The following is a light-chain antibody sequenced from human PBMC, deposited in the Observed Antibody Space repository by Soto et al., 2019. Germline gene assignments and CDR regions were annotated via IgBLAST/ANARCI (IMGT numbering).Light chain of an antibody. J-gene: IGLJ1*01. CDR3: ATWDDSLSGYV. Sequence: QSVLTQPPSASGTPGQRVTISCSGSSSSIGSNSVYWYQHLPGTAPQLLIYYNSQRPSGVPDRFSGSKSGTSASLAISGLRSEDEADYYCATWDDSLSGYVFGTGTKATVL. V-gene: IGLV1-47*02. CDR1: SSSIGSNS. CDR2: YNS.